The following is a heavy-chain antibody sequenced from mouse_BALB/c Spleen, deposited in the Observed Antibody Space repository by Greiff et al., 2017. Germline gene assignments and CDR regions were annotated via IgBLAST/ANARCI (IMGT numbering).Heavy chain of an antibody. CDR2: ISNGGGST. J-gene: IGHJ1*01. CDR3: ARQGYYGGSFYWYFDV. CDR1: GFTFSSYT. D-gene: IGHD1-1*01. Sequence: EVQLQESGGGLVQPGGSLKLSCAASGFTFSSYTMSWVRQTPEKRLEWVAYISNGGGSTYYPDTVKGRFTISRDNAKNTLYLQMSSLKSEDTAMYDSARQGYYGGSFYWYFDVWGAGTTVTVSS. V-gene: IGHV5-12-2*01.